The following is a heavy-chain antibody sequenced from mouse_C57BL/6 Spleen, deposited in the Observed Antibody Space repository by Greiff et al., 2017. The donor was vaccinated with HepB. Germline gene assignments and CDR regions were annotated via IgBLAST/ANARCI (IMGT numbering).Heavy chain of an antibody. CDR1: GFTFSSYG. CDR2: INSNGGST. V-gene: IGHV5-6-3*01. Sequence: EVQRVESGGGLVQPGGSLKLSCAASGFTFSSYGMSWVRQTPDKRLELVATINSNGGSTYYPDSVKGRFTISRDNAKNTLYRQMSSLKSEDTAMYYCARMARTINWGQGTTLTVSS. J-gene: IGHJ2*01. CDR3: ARMARTIN.